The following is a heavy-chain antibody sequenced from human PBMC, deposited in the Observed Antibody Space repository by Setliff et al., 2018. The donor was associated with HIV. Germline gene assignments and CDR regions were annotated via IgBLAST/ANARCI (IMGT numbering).Heavy chain of an antibody. D-gene: IGHD3-22*01. Sequence: SVKVSCKASGGTFRSHEISWVRQAPGQGLERMGGIVPILNTGNYAPKFQGRVTITADESTTTAYMELSSLRSEDTAVYYCARIPNHSSGFDYWGQGTLVTVSS. CDR2: IVPILNTG. J-gene: IGHJ4*02. CDR3: ARIPNHSSGFDY. CDR1: GGTFRSHE. V-gene: IGHV1-69*13.